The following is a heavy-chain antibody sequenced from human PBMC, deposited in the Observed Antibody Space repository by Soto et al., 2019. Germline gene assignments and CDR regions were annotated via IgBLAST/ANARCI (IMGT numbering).Heavy chain of an antibody. V-gene: IGHV3-53*01. D-gene: IGHD5-18*01. CDR1: GFTVSSNY. CDR3: ARGFSYGPPSADY. J-gene: IGHJ4*02. CDR2: IYSGGST. Sequence: GGSLRLSCAASGFTVSSNYMSWVRQAPGKGLEWVSVIYSGGSTYYADSVKGRFTISRDNSKNTLYLQMNSLRAEDTAVYYCARGFSYGPPSADYWGQGTLVTVSS.